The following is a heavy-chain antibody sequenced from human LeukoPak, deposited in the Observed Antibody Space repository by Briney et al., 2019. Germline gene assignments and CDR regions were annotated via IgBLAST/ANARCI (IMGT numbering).Heavy chain of an antibody. V-gene: IGHV3-23*01. D-gene: IGHD4-17*01. CDR2: ISGSGGST. CDR1: GFTFSSYA. J-gene: IGHJ4*02. Sequence: GGSLRLSCAASGFTFSSYAMSWVRQAPGKGLEWVSGISGSGGSTYYADSVKGRFTISRDNSKNTLYLQMNSLRAEDTAVYYCAKVKNRNGDSPIDYWGQGTLVTVSS. CDR3: AKVKNRNGDSPIDY.